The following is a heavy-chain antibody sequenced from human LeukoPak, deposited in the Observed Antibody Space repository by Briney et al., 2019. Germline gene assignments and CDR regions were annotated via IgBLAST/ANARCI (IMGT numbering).Heavy chain of an antibody. D-gene: IGHD3-3*01. CDR1: GYTFTSYD. V-gene: IGHV1-8*01. CDR2: MNPNSGNT. J-gene: IGHJ6*03. CDR3: ASGLPLYDFWSGTSGYYMDV. Sequence: ASVKVSCKASGYTFTSYDINWVRQATGQGLEWMGWMNPNSGNTGYAQKFHGRVTMTRNTSISTAYMELSSLRSEDTAVYYCASGLPLYDFWSGTSGYYMDVWGKGTTVTVSS.